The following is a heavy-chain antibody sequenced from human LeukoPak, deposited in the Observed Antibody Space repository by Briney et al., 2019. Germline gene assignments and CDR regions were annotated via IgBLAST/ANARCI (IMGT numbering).Heavy chain of an antibody. Sequence: GASVKVSCKASGYTFTSYGISWVRQAPGQGLEWMGWSSAYNGNTNYAQKLQGRVTMTSDTSTSTAYMELRSLRSADTAVYYCARDRAGWELTGNFDYWGQEPWSPSPQ. CDR1: GYTFTSYG. D-gene: IGHD1-26*01. CDR3: ARDRAGWELTGNFDY. CDR2: SSAYNGNT. J-gene: IGHJ4*01. V-gene: IGHV1-18*01.